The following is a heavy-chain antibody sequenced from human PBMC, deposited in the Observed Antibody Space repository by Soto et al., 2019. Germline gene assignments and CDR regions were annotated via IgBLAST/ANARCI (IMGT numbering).Heavy chain of an antibody. CDR2: IVVGSGNT. D-gene: IGHD3-22*01. Sequence: ASVKVSCKASGFTFTSSAMQWVRQTRGQRLEWIGWIVVGSGNTNYAQKFQERVTITRDMSTSTAYMELSSLRSEDTAVYYCASFDSFGYDGSTWGQGTLVTVSS. V-gene: IGHV1-58*02. CDR3: ASFDSFGYDGST. CDR1: GFTFTSSA. J-gene: IGHJ5*02.